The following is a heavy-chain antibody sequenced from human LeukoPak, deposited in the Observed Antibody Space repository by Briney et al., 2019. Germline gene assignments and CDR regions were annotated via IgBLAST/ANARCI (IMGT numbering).Heavy chain of an antibody. CDR3: ARHPVARAAAGY. CDR1: GGSFSGYY. CDR2: INHSGST. J-gene: IGHJ4*02. V-gene: IGHV4-34*01. D-gene: IGHD6-13*01. Sequence: TPSETLSLTCAVYGGSFSGYYWSWIRQPPGKGLEWIGEINHSGSTNYNPSLKSRVTISVDTSKNQFSLKLSSVTAADTAVYYCARHPVARAAAGYWGQGTLVTVSS.